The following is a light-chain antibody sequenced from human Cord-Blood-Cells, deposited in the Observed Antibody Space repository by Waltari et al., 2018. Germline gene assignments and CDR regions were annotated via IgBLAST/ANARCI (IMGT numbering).Light chain of an antibody. Sequence: SYELTQPPSVSVSPGQTARITCSGDALPTQYAYWYQQKPGQAPVMVLYKDSERPSGISERFSGSSSGTTVTLTISGVQAEDEADYYCQSADSSGTYVVFGGGTKLTVL. J-gene: IGLJ2*01. V-gene: IGLV3-25*03. CDR1: ALPTQY. CDR3: QSADSSGTYVV. CDR2: KDS.